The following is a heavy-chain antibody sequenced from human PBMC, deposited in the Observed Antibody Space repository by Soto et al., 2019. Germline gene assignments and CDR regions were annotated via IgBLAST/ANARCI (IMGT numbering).Heavy chain of an antibody. Sequence: SETLSLTCAVYGGSFSGYYWSWIRQPPGKGLEWIGEINHSGSTNYNPTLKSRVSISVDTSKNQFSLKLSCVTAADTAVYYCARGRKRTGTTWRNWFDPWGQGTLVTVSS. CDR1: GGSFSGYY. CDR2: INHSGST. V-gene: IGHV4-34*01. D-gene: IGHD1-7*01. CDR3: ARGRKRTGTTWRNWFDP. J-gene: IGHJ5*02.